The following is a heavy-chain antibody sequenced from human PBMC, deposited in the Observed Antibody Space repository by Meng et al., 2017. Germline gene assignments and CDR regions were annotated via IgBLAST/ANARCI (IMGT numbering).Heavy chain of an antibody. CDR3: ARRKAAAGVGNWFAP. D-gene: IGHD6-13*01. CDR2: INWNGGST. CDR1: GFTFDDYG. V-gene: IGHV3-20*04. J-gene: IGHJ5*02. Sequence: GGSLRLSCAASGFTFDDYGMSWVRQAPGKGLEWVSGINWNGGSTGYADSVKGRFTISRDNAKNSLYLQMNSLRAEDTALYYCARRKAAAGVGNWFAPWGQGNRVNGCS.